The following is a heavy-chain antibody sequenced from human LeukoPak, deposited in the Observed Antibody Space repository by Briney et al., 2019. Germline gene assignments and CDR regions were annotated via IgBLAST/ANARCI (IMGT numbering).Heavy chain of an antibody. D-gene: IGHD6-19*01. CDR2: ISGSGGGT. V-gene: IGHV3-23*01. CDR1: GFTFSSCA. J-gene: IGHJ4*02. Sequence: GGSLRLSCAASGFTFSSCAMSWVRQAPGKGLEWVSAISGSGGGTYYADSVKGRFAISRDNSKNTLSLQMNSLRAEDTAVYYCAKEGEGYSSGWFVDYWGQGTLVTVSS. CDR3: AKEGEGYSSGWFVDY.